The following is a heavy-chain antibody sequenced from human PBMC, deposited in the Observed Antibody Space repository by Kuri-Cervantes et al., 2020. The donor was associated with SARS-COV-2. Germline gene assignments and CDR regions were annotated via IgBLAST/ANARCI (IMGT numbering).Heavy chain of an antibody. V-gene: IGHV4-34*01. CDR3: ARVSALRFLERVNAFDI. D-gene: IGHD3-3*01. CDR1: GGSFSGYY. J-gene: IGHJ3*02. CDR2: INHSGST. Sequence: GSLRLSCAVYGGSFSGYYWSWIRQPPGKGLEWIGEINHSGSTNYNPSLKSRVTISVDTSKNQFSLKLSSVTAADTAVYYCARVSALRFLERVNAFDIWGQGTMVTVSS.